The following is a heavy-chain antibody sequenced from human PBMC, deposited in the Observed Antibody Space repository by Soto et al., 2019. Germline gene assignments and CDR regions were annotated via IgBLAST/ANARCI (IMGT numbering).Heavy chain of an antibody. D-gene: IGHD2-2*02. V-gene: IGHV1-69*18. Sequence: QVQLVQSGAEVKKPGASVNVSCKASGHTFTPYNMHWVRQAPGQGLEWMGIINPIFGTANYAQKFQGRVTITADESTSTAYMELSSLRSEDTAVYYCARDRGCSSTSCYNYYYYGMDVWGQGTTVTVSS. CDR1: GHTFTPYN. CDR3: ARDRGCSSTSCYNYYYYGMDV. CDR2: INPIFGTA. J-gene: IGHJ6*02.